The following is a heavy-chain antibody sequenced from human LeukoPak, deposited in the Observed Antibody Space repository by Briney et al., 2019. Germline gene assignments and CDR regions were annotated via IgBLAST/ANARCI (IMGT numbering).Heavy chain of an antibody. CDR1: GFTFTTYS. CDR3: AELGITMIGGV. Sequence: GGSLRLSCEASGFTFTTYSMTWVRQAPGKGLEWVSIISSGSSAIFSADALKGRFTISRDNAKNSLYLQMNSLRAEDTAVYYCAELGITMIGGVWGKGTTVTISS. J-gene: IGHJ6*04. CDR2: ISSGSSAI. D-gene: IGHD3-10*02. V-gene: IGHV3-21*01.